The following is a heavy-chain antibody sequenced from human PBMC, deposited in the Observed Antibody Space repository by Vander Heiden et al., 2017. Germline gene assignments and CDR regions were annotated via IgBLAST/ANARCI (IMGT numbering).Heavy chain of an antibody. J-gene: IGHJ1*01. CDR2: IRGSGSAA. Sequence: EVQLLESGGGLEQPGGSLRLPCPASGFPFSNYAMSWVRQAPGKGLEWVAAIRGSGSAAYHADSVKGRFSISRDNSKNTLYLQMNSLRAEDTAVYYCAKEFDSSGNYYSYLQDCGQGTLVTVS. CDR1: GFPFSNYA. CDR3: AKEFDSSGNYYSYLQD. V-gene: IGHV3-23*01. D-gene: IGHD3-22*01.